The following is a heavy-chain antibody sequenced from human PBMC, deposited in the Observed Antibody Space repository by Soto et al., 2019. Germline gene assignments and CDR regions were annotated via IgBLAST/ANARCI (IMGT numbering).Heavy chain of an antibody. Sequence: PSETLSLTCTVSGGSISSYYWSWIRQPPGKGLEWIGYIYYSGSTNYNPSLKSRVTISVDTSKNQFSLKLSSVTAADTAVYYCARTSLLFDPWGQGTLVTSPQ. CDR2: IYYSGST. CDR1: GGSISSYY. J-gene: IGHJ5*02. CDR3: ARTSLLFDP. V-gene: IGHV4-59*01.